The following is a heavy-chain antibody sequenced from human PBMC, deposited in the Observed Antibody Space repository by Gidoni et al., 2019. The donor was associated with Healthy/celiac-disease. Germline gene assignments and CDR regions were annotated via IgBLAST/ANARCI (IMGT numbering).Heavy chain of an antibody. D-gene: IGHD3-9*01. CDR3: ARLNGDILTVSYPNWFDP. J-gene: IGHJ5*02. V-gene: IGHV4-59*08. CDR2: IYYSGST. Sequence: QVQLQESGPGLVKPSETLSLTCNVAGCSISSYYWSWFRQHPGKGLEWIGYIYYSGSTKYNPSLKRLVTISVATSKSQFSLKLSSATAADTALYYCARLNGDILTVSYPNWFDPWGQGTLFTVSS. CDR1: GCSISSYY.